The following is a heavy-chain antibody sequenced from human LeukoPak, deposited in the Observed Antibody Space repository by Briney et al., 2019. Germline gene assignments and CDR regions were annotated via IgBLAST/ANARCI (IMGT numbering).Heavy chain of an antibody. J-gene: IGHJ3*01. CDR1: GGSVSSGDSY. Sequence: SETLSLTCTVSGGSVSSGDSYWSWIRRPPGKGLEWVGYIYYSGSTYYNPSLKSRVTILVDMSENQVSLHLSSGTAADTAVYFCAREERGRAAVTGIRWYAFDVWGQGTRVTVSS. CDR3: AREERGRAAVTGIRWYAFDV. D-gene: IGHD2-21*02. CDR2: IYYSGST. V-gene: IGHV4-30-4*01.